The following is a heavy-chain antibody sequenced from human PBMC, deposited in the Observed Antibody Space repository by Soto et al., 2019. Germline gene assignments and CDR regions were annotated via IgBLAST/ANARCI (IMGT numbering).Heavy chain of an antibody. Sequence: PGGPLRLSCGAAEVTCGSCAMSCVRQDQGRGLEWVSAITGGGGSTSYADSGKVRFTISRDNSKNTLYLQVHSLRGEDTAVYYCAKESGVLQWLVRGSFDYWGQGALVTVSS. V-gene: IGHV3-23*01. CDR1: EVTCGSCA. CDR3: AKESGVLQWLVRGSFDY. J-gene: IGHJ4*02. D-gene: IGHD6-19*01. CDR2: ITGGGGST.